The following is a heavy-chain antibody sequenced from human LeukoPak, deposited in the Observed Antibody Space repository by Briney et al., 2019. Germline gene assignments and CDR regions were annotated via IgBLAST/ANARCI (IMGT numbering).Heavy chain of an antibody. CDR1: GFTFDDYG. V-gene: IGHV3-20*04. CDR2: INWNGGST. Sequence: PGGSLRLSCAASGFTFDDYGMSWVRQAPGKGLEWVSGINWNGGSTGYAASVKGRFTISRDNAKNSLYLQMNSLRAEDTALYYCARGGYYYDSSGYYVAFDIWGQGTMVTVPS. J-gene: IGHJ3*02. CDR3: ARGGYYYDSSGYYVAFDI. D-gene: IGHD3-22*01.